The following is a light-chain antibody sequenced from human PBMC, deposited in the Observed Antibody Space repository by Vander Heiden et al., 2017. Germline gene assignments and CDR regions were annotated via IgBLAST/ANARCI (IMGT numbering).Light chain of an antibody. J-gene: IGKJ2*01. CDR2: DAS. CDR3: QQSSNWPPGYT. Sequence: IVLTQSPATLSLSQGEKATPSCRASQVVSSYITWYQQNTGQAPRLIIYDASNRATGMPARVSGSGSGTDFTLTIRRLEPEDFAVYYCQQSSNWPPGYTFGQGTKLEIK. V-gene: IGKV3-11*01. CDR1: QVVSSY.